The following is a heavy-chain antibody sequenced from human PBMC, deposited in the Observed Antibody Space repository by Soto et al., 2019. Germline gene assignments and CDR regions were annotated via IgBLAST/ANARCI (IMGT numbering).Heavy chain of an antibody. CDR3: ARRMAFTTGWYFDY. CDR2: LSASVSNT. J-gene: IGHJ4*02. D-gene: IGHD6-19*01. CDR1: GFTFSNHA. V-gene: IGHV3-23*01. Sequence: EVQLLESGGVLVQPGGSLRLSCAASGFTFSNHAMSWVRQAPGKGLEWVSGLSASVSNTYYADSVKGRFTISRDNSKNILYLQMNSLRAEDTALYYCARRMAFTTGWYFDYWGQGTLVTVSS.